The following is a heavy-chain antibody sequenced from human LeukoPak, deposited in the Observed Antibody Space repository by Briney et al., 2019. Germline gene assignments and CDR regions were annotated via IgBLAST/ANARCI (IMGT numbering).Heavy chain of an antibody. D-gene: IGHD2-15*01. CDR2: ISGSGGST. CDR1: GFTFSSYA. CDR3: AKTDTEYCDDTSGGSCYSYYYYGMDV. V-gene: IGHV3-23*01. J-gene: IGHJ6*02. Sequence: GGSLRLSCAASGFTFSSYAMSWVRQAPGKGLEWVSAISGSGGSTYYADSVKGRFTISRDNPKNTLYLQMNSLRAEDTAVYYCAKTDTEYCDDTSGGSCYSYYYYGMDVWGQGTTVTVSS.